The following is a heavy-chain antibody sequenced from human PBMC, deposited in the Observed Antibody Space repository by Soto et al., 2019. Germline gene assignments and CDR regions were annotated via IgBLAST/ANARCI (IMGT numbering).Heavy chain of an antibody. CDR1: GYTFTSYA. CDR2: INAGNGNT. J-gene: IGHJ4*02. CDR3: AQDLENVHHLTHGMDY. Sequence: GASVKVSCKASGYTFTSYAMHWVRQAPGQRLEWMGWINAGNGNTKYSQKFQGRVTITRDTSASTAYMELSSLRSEDTAVYYCAQDLENVHHLTHGMDYLGKGTLVTVSS. V-gene: IGHV1-3*01. D-gene: IGHD1-20*01.